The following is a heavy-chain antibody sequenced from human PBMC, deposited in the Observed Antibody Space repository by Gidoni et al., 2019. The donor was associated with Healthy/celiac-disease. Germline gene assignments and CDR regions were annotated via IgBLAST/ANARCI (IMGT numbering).Heavy chain of an antibody. D-gene: IGHD3-10*01. CDR2: IKSKTDGGTT. V-gene: IGHV3-15*01. CDR1: GGNFSTAW. J-gene: IGHJ4*02. CDR3: TTDQPRFGELLSFDY. Sequence: EVQLVESGGGLVKPGGSLRLSCAADGGNFSTAWMSWVRQAPGKGLEWVGRIKSKTDGGTTDYAAPVKGRFTISRDDSKNTLYLQMNSLKTEDTAVYYCTTDQPRFGELLSFDYWGQGTLVTVSS.